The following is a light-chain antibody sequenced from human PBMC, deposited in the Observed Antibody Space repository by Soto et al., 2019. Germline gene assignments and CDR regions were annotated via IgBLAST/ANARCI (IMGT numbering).Light chain of an antibody. CDR1: SSDIGGFNY. V-gene: IGLV2-14*03. CDR3: SSYTTTRTVV. Sequence: QSALTQPASVSGSPGQSITISCTGTSSDIGGFNYVSWYQHQPGKAPKLMIHNVSSRPSGVSDRFSGSKSGYTASLTISGLQAEDEADYYCSSYTTTRTVVFGGGTKLTVL. CDR2: NVS. J-gene: IGLJ2*01.